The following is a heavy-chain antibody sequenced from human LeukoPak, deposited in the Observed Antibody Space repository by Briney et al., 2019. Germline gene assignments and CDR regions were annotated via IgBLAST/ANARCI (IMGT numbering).Heavy chain of an antibody. Sequence: GGSRRLSCAASGFTFSSYAMSWVRQAPGKGLEWVSAISGSGGSTYYADSVKGRFTISRDNSKNTLYPQMNSLRAEDTAVYYCAKGLRFINFIFAYWGQGTLVTVSS. D-gene: IGHD3-3*01. J-gene: IGHJ4*02. CDR3: AKGLRFINFIFAY. CDR2: ISGSGGST. V-gene: IGHV3-23*01. CDR1: GFTFSSYA.